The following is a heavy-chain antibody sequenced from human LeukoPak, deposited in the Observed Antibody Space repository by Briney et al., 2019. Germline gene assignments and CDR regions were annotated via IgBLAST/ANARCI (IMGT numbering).Heavy chain of an antibody. Sequence: GASVKVSCKASGYSFTNYGITWVRQAPGQGLEWMGWISAYSGNTNYAQKLQGRVTVTTDTSTSTAYMEVRSLRSDDTAVYYCARAAPVSMLRGVQSFIDYWGQGTLVTVSS. CDR2: ISAYSGNT. V-gene: IGHV1-18*01. J-gene: IGHJ4*02. D-gene: IGHD3-10*01. CDR1: GYSFTNYG. CDR3: ARAAPVSMLRGVQSFIDY.